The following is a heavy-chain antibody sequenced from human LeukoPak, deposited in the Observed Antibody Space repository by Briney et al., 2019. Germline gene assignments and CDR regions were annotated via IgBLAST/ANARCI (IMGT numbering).Heavy chain of an antibody. Sequence: ASVKVSCKASGGTFSSYAISWVRQAPGQGLEWMGGIIPIFGTANYAQKFQGRVTITADESTSTAYMELSSLRSEDTAVYYCASPSRSRLDYFDYWGQGTLVTVSS. CDR2: IIPIFGTA. CDR1: GGTFSSYA. D-gene: IGHD1-26*01. V-gene: IGHV1-69*13. J-gene: IGHJ4*02. CDR3: ASPSRSRLDYFDY.